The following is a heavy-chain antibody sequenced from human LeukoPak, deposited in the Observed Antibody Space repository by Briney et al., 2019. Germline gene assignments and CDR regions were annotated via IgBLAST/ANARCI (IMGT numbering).Heavy chain of an antibody. CDR2: IYYSGST. J-gene: IGHJ3*02. D-gene: IGHD5-24*01. V-gene: IGHV4-61*01. Sequence: SETLSLTCTVSGGSVSSASYYWNWIRQPPGKGLEWIGYIYYSGSTNYNPSLKSRVTISVDTSKNQFSLKLSSVTAADTAVYYCAGRLWRRDGYNLSAFDIWGQGTMVTVSS. CDR1: GGSVSSASYY. CDR3: AGRLWRRDGYNLSAFDI.